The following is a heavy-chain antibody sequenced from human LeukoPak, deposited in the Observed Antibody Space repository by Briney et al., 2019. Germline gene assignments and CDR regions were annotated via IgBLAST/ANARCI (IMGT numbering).Heavy chain of an antibody. CDR3: AKDKGGYYPRGYFDY. CDR2: ISWNSGSI. Sequence: GRSLRLSCAASGFTFDDYAMHWVRHAPGKGLEWVSGISWNSGSIGYADSVKGRFTISRDNAKNSLYLQMNSLRAEDTALYYCAKDKGGYYPRGYFDYWGQGTLVTVSS. D-gene: IGHD3-22*01. V-gene: IGHV3-9*01. J-gene: IGHJ4*02. CDR1: GFTFDDYA.